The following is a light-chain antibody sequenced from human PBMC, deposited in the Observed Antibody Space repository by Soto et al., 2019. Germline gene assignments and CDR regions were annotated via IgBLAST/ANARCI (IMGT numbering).Light chain of an antibody. CDR3: QQYGSAPPT. J-gene: IGKJ3*01. CDR1: ESIDNNF. Sequence: ELVLTQSPGTLSLSPGERATLSCRASESIDNNFLAWYQQKPGQAPRFLIYHASSRATGIPNRFSGSGSGTDFTLTISRLEPEDCAVYYCQQYGSAPPTFGPGTKVDVK. V-gene: IGKV3-20*01. CDR2: HAS.